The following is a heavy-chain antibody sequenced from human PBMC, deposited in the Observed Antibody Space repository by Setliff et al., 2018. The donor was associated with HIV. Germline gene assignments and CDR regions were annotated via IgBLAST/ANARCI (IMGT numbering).Heavy chain of an antibody. CDR1: GGSISSSTYY. CDR3: ARGPPALDYMDV. CDR2: LYYSGST. V-gene: IGHV4-39*01. Sequence: ASETLSLTCTVSGGSISSSTYYWGWIRQPPGKGLEWIGSLYYSGSTCYNPSLKSRVTISVDTSKNQFSLKLSSVTAADTAVYYCARGPPALDYMDVWGKGTTVTVSS. J-gene: IGHJ6*03.